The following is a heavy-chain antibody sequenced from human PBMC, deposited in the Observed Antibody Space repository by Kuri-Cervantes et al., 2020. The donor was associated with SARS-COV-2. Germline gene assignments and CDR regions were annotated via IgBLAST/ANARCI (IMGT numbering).Heavy chain of an antibody. CDR1: GYTFTSYG. Sequence: ASVKVSCKASGYTFTSYGISWVRQAPGQGLEWMGWISAYNGNTNYAQKLQGRVTMTTDTSTSTAYMELSSLRSEDTAVYYCARGVHKGCSSTSCYSLLRGYYYYYMDVWGKGTTVTVSS. CDR3: ARGVHKGCSSTSCYSLLRGYYYYYMDV. CDR2: ISAYNGNT. D-gene: IGHD2-2*02. J-gene: IGHJ6*03. V-gene: IGHV1-18*01.